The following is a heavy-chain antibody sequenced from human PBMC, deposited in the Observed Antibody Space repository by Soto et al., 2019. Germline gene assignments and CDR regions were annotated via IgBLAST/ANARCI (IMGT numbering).Heavy chain of an antibody. CDR2: IKQDGSEK. Sequence: GGSLRLSCAASGFTFSSYWMSWVRQAPGKGLEWVANIKQDGSEKYYVDSVKGRFTVSRDNAKNSLYLQMNSLRAEDTAVYYCARDFWSGYYDPWGQGTLVTVSS. CDR3: ARDFWSGYYDP. V-gene: IGHV3-7*05. J-gene: IGHJ5*02. D-gene: IGHD3-3*01. CDR1: GFTFSSYW.